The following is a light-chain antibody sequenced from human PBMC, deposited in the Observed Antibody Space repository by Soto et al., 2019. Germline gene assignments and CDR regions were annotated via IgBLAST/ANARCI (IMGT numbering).Light chain of an antibody. CDR3: QQCSNWPPIA. J-gene: IGKJ5*01. V-gene: IGKV3-11*01. CDR1: QSVSYY. CDR2: DAS. Sequence: EVVLTQSPATLSLSPGERATLCCRASQSVSYYLAWYQQKRGQAPRLLIYDASKSAPGSPARFCGSGSGTDVTLPTSSLEPEDFAVYYCQQCSNWPPIAFGHGTRLEIK.